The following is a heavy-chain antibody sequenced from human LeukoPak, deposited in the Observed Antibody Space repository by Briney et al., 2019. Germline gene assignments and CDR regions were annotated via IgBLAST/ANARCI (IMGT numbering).Heavy chain of an antibody. V-gene: IGHV3-48*03. CDR3: ARVGSTSCVDY. J-gene: IGHJ4*02. D-gene: IGHD2-2*01. CDR2: ISSSGSTI. CDR1: GFTFSSYE. Sequence: PGGSLRLSCAASGFTFSSYEMNWVRQAPGKGLEWVSYISSSGSTIYYADSVKGRFTISRDNTKNSLYLQMNSLRAEDTAVYYCARVGSTSCVDYWGQGTLVTVSS.